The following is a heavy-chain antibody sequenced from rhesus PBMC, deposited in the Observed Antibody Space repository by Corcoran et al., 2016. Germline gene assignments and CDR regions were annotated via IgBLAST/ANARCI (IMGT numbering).Heavy chain of an antibody. CDR2: ISSGSGSTT. V-gene: IGHV3-110*02. D-gene: IGHD5-24*01. Sequence: EVQLVESGGGLVQPGGSLRLSCAASGFTFSDHYMDWVRQAPGKGLEWVSSISSGSGSTTLLPDCVKGRLTISRDNAKNTVYLQMNSLRAEDTAVYYCATQRVQFVWGLDSWGQGVVVTVSS. J-gene: IGHJ6*01. CDR3: ATQRVQFVWGLDS. CDR1: GFTFSDHY.